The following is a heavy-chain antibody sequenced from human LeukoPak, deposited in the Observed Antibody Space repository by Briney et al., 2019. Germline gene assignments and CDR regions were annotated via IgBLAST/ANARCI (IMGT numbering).Heavy chain of an antibody. D-gene: IGHD1-26*01. J-gene: IGHJ4*02. CDR3: ARTDSGRYSYFDY. V-gene: IGHV4-39*01. CDR1: DGSISSSSYY. CDR2: LFYTGET. Sequence: SETLSLNCIVSDGSISSSSYYWGWIRQPPGKGLEWIGNLFYTGETFYNPSLNSRVTISVDTSKSQFSLRLGSVTAADTAVYYCARTDSGRYSYFDYWGQGTLVTVSS.